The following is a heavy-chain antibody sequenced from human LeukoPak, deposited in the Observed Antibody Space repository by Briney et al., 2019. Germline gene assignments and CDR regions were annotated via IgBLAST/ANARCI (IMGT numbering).Heavy chain of an antibody. CDR1: GYTFTGYY. CDR2: INPNSGGT. CDR3: ATRSRDSSGYYYEPGAFDI. V-gene: IGHV1-2*02. Sequence: ASVKVSCKASGYTFTGYYMHWVRQAPGQGLEWMGWINPNSGGTNYAQKFQGRVTMTRDTSISTAYMELSRLRSDDTAVYYCATRSRDSSGYYYEPGAFDIWGQGTMVTVSS. D-gene: IGHD3-22*01. J-gene: IGHJ3*02.